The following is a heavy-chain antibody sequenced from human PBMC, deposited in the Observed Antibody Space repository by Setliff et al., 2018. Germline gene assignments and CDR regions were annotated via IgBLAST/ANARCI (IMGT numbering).Heavy chain of an antibody. Sequence: SETLSLTCTVSGYSISSGYYWGWIRQPPGKGLEWIGSIYHSGSTYYNPSLKSRVTISVDTSKNQFSLKLSSVTAADTAVYYCASRGLTIPGDLSDYWGQGTLVTVSS. CDR3: ASRGLTIPGDLSDY. D-gene: IGHD2-2*02. J-gene: IGHJ4*02. CDR2: IYHSGST. CDR1: GYSISSGYY. V-gene: IGHV4-38-2*02.